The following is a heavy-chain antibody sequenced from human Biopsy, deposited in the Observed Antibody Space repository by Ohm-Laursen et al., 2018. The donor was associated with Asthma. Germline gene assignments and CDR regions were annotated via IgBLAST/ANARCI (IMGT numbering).Heavy chain of an antibody. CDR1: GSSFSSYG. D-gene: IGHD3-3*01. V-gene: IGHV3-30-3*01. CDR2: GVSYFDGGLK. CDR3: ARDVMEWYLPAFDF. Sequence: GSSFSSYGMHWVRHALGKGLEWVAVGVSYFDGGLKYYTDSVNGRFTVSRDDSKNTLYLHMNSLRPADTAVYYCARDVMEWYLPAFDFWGQGTLVTVSS. J-gene: IGHJ4*02.